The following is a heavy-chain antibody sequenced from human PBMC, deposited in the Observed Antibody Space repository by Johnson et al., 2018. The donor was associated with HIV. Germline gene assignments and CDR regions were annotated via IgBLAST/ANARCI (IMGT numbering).Heavy chain of an antibody. CDR2: IKQDGSEK. CDR1: GFIFSSYW. J-gene: IGHJ3*02. D-gene: IGHD5-18*01. CDR3: ARDKGPDSAMVGDAFDI. V-gene: IGHV3-7*01. Sequence: VQLVESGGGLAQPGGSLRLSCEASGFIFSSYWMSWVRQAPGKGLAWVANIKQDGSEKYYVDSVKGRFTISRDKAQNSLYLQMNSLRVEDTAVYYCARDKGPDSAMVGDAFDIWGQGTMVTVSS.